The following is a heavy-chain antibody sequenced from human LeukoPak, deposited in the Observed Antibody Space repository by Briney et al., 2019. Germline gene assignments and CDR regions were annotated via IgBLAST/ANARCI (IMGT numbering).Heavy chain of an antibody. D-gene: IGHD1-26*01. CDR2: IYYSGST. Sequence: SETLSLTCTVSGGSISSYYWSWIRQPPGKGLEWIGYIYYSGSTNYNPSLKSRVTISVDTSKNQFSLKLSSVTAADTAVYYCARARYSGSYCQFDYWGQGTLVTVSS. V-gene: IGHV4-59*01. CDR1: GGSISSYY. CDR3: ARARYSGSYCQFDY. J-gene: IGHJ4*02.